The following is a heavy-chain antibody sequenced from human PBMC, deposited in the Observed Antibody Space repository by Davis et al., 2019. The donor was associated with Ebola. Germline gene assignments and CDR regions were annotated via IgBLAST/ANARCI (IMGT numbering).Heavy chain of an antibody. CDR3: ARDLGWLHNNWFDP. J-gene: IGHJ5*02. D-gene: IGHD5-24*01. V-gene: IGHV4-59*12. CDR2: IHYSGST. Sequence: GSLRLSCTVSGGSISSYYWSWIRQPPGKGLEWIGYIHYSGSTNYNPSLKSRVTISVDTSKNQFSLKLSSVTAADTAVYYCARDLGWLHNNWFDPWGQGTLVTVSS. CDR1: GGSISSYY.